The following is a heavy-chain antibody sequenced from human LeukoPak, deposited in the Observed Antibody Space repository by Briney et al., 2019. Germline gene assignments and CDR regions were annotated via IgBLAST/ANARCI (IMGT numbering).Heavy chain of an antibody. CDR3: ARNVSGQYFDI. V-gene: IGHV3-74*01. D-gene: IGHD2/OR15-2a*01. CDR1: GFTFSNYW. Sequence: GGSLRLSCAAFGFTFSNYWMHWVRQAPGKGLVWVSRMNTDGSSTRYADSVKGRFTISRDNSKNTLYLQMNSLSAEDTAVYYCARNVSGQYFDIWGRGTLVTVSS. CDR2: MNTDGSST. J-gene: IGHJ2*01.